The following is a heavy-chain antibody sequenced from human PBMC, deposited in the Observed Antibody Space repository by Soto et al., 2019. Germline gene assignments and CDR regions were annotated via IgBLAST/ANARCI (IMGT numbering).Heavy chain of an antibody. CDR1: GGSVSSGSYY. CDR3: ARELELRAS. CDR2: TYYSGST. D-gene: IGHD1-7*01. Sequence: PSETLSLTCTVSGGSVSSGSYYWSWIRQPPGKGLEWIGYTYYSGSTNYNPSLKSRVTISVDTSKNQFSLKLSSVTAADTAVYYCARELELRASWGQGTLVTVSS. V-gene: IGHV4-61*01. J-gene: IGHJ4*02.